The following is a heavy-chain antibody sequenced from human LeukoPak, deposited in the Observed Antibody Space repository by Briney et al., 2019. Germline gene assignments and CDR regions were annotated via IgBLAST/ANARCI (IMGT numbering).Heavy chain of an antibody. J-gene: IGHJ4*02. CDR3: AKGLLGYCSGGSCYPIDY. CDR1: GFTFSSYA. V-gene: IGHV3-23*01. D-gene: IGHD2-15*01. Sequence: PGGSPRLSCAASGFTFSSYAMSWVRQAPGKGLEWVSAISGSGGSTYYADSVKGRFTISRDNSKNTLYLQMNSLRAEDTAVYYCAKGLLGYCSGGSCYPIDYWGQGTLVTVSS. CDR2: ISGSGGST.